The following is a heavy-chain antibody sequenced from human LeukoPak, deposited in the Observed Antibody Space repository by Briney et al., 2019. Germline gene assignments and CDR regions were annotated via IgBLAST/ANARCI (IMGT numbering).Heavy chain of an antibody. V-gene: IGHV4-30-2*01. CDR2: IFHSGSS. D-gene: IGHD3-10*01. CDR3: ARELWFVNAPGSWFDP. Sequence: SETLSLTCAVSGDSISSGDYSWSWIRQPSGKGLEWIGYIFHSGSSYYNPSLKSRVTISVDKSKNQFSLRLTSVTAADTAVYYCARELWFVNAPGSWFDPWGQGTLVTVSS. J-gene: IGHJ5*02. CDR1: GDSISSGDYS.